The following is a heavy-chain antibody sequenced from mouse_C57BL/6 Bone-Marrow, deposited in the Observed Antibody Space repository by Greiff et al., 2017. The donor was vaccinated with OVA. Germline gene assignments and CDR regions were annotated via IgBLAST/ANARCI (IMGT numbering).Heavy chain of an antibody. CDR3: ARKGVMDY. V-gene: IGHV1-81*01. CDR1: GYTFTRSF. CDR2: ISPRSGNT. Sequence: VPLQPSGSALARPGASVPLSCKSSGYTFTRSFLSLVHHRTGPCLAWIGEISPRSGNTYYNAKFKGKATLTADKSSSTAYMELRSLTSEDSAVYFCARKGVMDYWGQGTSVTVSS. J-gene: IGHJ4*01.